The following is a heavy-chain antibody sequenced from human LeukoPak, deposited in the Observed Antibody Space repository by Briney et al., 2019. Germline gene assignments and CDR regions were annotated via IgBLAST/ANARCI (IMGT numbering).Heavy chain of an antibody. CDR3: ARSPLIPSGWLGFDY. V-gene: IGHV4-61*02. Sequence: SETLSLTCTVSGGSISSGSYYWSWIRQPAGKGLEWIGRIYTSGSTNYNPSLKSRVTISVDTSKNQFSLKLSSVTAADTAVYYCARSPLIPSGWLGFDYWGQGALVTVSS. CDR1: GGSISSGSYY. J-gene: IGHJ4*02. CDR2: IYTSGST. D-gene: IGHD6-19*01.